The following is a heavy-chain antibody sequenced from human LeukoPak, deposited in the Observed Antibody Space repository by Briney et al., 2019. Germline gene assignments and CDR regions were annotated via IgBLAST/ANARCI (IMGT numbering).Heavy chain of an antibody. CDR3: AKSAMSDSSGYYFDS. CDR2: INDSGGST. J-gene: IGHJ4*02. Sequence: GGSLRLSCAASGFTSGIYAMSWVRHAPGKGLEWFSTINDSGGSTYYADSVKGRFTISRDNSYNTLYLQMNSLRAEDTAVYYCAKSAMSDSSGYYFDSWGQGTLVTVSS. V-gene: IGHV3-23*01. CDR1: GFTSGIYA. D-gene: IGHD3-22*01.